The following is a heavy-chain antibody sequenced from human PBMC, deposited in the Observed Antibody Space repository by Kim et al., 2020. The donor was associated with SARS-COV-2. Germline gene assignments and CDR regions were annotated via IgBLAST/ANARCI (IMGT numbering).Heavy chain of an antibody. J-gene: IGHJ4*02. D-gene: IGHD2-21*02. CDR2: INYRGRT. CDR1: GFSLSSGTYY. CDR3: AREGGSVVTPDF. Sequence: SETLSLTCSVSGFSLSSGTYYWSWIRQTPGKGLEWLGYINYRGRTFYNPSLHRRVSISLDTSKNSFFLKLTSMTAADTAVYYCAREGGSVVTPDFWGQGT. V-gene: IGHV4-30-4*01.